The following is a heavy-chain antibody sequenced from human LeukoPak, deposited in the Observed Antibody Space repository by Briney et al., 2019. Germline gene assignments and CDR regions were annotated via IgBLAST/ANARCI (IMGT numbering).Heavy chain of an antibody. V-gene: IGHV3-23*01. CDR1: GFDFSICA. Sequence: PGGSLRLSCAASGFDFSICAMTWVRQAPGKGLEWVASIGSPGETYYADSVKGRFAVSRESSQNTVFLQLTSLTAEDTAIYYCAKDATPGNSIWDYFAYWGQGALVTVSS. D-gene: IGHD2-15*01. CDR2: IGSPGET. J-gene: IGHJ4*02. CDR3: AKDATPGNSIWDYFAY.